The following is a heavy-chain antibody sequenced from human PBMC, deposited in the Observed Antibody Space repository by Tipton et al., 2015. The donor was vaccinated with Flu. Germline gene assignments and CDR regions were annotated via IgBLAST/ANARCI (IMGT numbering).Heavy chain of an antibody. Sequence: TLSLTCTVSGGSINSATYYWGWVRPPPGKGLEWIATVFHSGLTYYNPSLKGPVSISIATSKTPFSLRMNSATAADSAVYYCASDFHPTSNWFDPWGQGTLVTVSS. CDR3: ASDFHPTSNWFDP. V-gene: IGHV4-39*07. CDR2: VFHSGLT. CDR1: GGSINSATYY. J-gene: IGHJ5*02.